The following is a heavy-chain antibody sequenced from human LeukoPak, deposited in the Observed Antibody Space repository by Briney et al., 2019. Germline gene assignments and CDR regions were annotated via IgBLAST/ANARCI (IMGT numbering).Heavy chain of an antibody. V-gene: IGHV4-59*08. D-gene: IGHD6-13*01. Sequence: SETLSLTCTGSVGSIISYYWSWIRQPPGKGLEWIGYIYYSGSTNYNPSLKSRVTILVDTSNNQFSLRLTSVTAADTAVYYCARGSQVGRAAAAFDYWGQGALVTVSS. CDR1: VGSIISYY. J-gene: IGHJ4*02. CDR3: ARGSQVGRAAAAFDY. CDR2: IYYSGST.